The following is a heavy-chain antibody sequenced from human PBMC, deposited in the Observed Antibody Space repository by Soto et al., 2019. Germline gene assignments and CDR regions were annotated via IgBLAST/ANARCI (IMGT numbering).Heavy chain of an antibody. J-gene: IGHJ3*02. CDR2: IYYSGST. Sequence: QVQLQESGPGLVKPSQTLSLTCTVSGGSISSGDYYWSWIRQPPGKGLEWIGYIYYSGSTYYNPSLKSRVTTSVDPYKSQFSLKLGSVTSADTAVYYCASSIVDDALGICCQVTMVTVSS. CDR1: GGSISSGDYY. CDR3: ASSIVDDALGI. D-gene: IGHD1-26*01. V-gene: IGHV4-30-4*01.